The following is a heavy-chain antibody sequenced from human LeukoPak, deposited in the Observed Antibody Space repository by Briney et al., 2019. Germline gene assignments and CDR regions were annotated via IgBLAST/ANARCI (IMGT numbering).Heavy chain of an antibody. CDR1: GYTSTSYG. D-gene: IGHD6-19*01. J-gene: IGHJ4*02. CDR3: AREYSSGWYKYFDY. Sequence: ASVKVSCKASGYTSTSYGISWVRQAPGQGLEWMGWISAYNGNTNYAQKLQGRVTMTTDTSTSTAYMELRSLRSDDTAVYYCAREYSSGWYKYFDYWGQGTLVTVSS. V-gene: IGHV1-18*01. CDR2: ISAYNGNT.